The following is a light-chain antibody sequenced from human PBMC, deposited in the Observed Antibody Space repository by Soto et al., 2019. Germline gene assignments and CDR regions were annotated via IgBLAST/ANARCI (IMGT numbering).Light chain of an antibody. Sequence: QTVVTQEPSFSVSPGGTVTLTCALSSGSVSTAYYPSWYQQTPGQAPRTLIYSTNTRSSGVPDRFSGSILGNKAALTITGAQADDVSDYYCVLYMGSGTYGCGTETKVTVL. J-gene: IGLJ1*01. V-gene: IGLV8-61*01. CDR3: VLYMGSGTYG. CDR2: STN. CDR1: SGSVSTAYY.